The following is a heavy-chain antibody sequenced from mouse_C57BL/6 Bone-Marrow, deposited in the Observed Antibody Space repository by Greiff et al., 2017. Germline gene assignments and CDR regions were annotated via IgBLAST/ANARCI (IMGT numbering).Heavy chain of an antibody. CDR3: TRRLTGTRGDY. CDR1: GYTFTSYT. D-gene: IGHD4-1*01. CDR2: INPSSGYT. Sequence: VQLQQSGAELARPGASVKMSCKASGYTFTSYTMHWVKQRPGQGLEWIGYINPSSGYTKYNQKFKDKATLTADKSSSTAYVQLSSLTSEDSAVYYCTRRLTGTRGDYWGQGTTLTVSS. V-gene: IGHV1-4*01. J-gene: IGHJ2*01.